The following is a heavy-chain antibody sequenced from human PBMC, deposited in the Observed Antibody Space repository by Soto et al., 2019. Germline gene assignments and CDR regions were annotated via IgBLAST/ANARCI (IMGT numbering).Heavy chain of an antibody. D-gene: IGHD1-1*01. V-gene: IGHV1-69*06. CDR2: IIPIFGTA. J-gene: IGHJ6*02. Sequence: QVQLVQAGAEVKKPGSSVKVSCKASGGTFSSYAISLVRQAHGQVLEWMGGIIPIFGTANYAQKFQGRVTITADKSTSTAYMELSSLRSEDTAVYYCARLNVNDVRYYYYYGMDDWGQGTTVTDSS. CDR3: ARLNVNDVRYYYYYGMDD. CDR1: GGTFSSYA.